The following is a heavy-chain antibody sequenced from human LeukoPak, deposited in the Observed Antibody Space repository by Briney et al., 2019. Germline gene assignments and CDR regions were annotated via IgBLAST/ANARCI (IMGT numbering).Heavy chain of an antibody. V-gene: IGHV3-30*02. CDR3: AKADGDAPFDR. D-gene: IGHD2-2*01. J-gene: IGHJ4*02. CDR1: GFTFSRSD. Sequence: PGGSLRLSCAASGFTFSRSDMHWLRQAPGKGLGWVAFIRYDGSDKYYGNSVKGRFTISRDNSKNTLYLQMYSLRAEDTAVYYCAKADGDAPFDRWGQGTLVTVSS. CDR2: IRYDGSDK.